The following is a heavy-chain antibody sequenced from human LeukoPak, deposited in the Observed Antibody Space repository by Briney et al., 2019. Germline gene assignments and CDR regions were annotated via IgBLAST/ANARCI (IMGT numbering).Heavy chain of an antibody. CDR3: ARGDDFGF. V-gene: IGHV1-18*01. D-gene: IGHD5-24*01. Sequence: ASVKVSCKAFGYAFNTYGIHWVREAHGQGLEWMGWISTSNGNTLYAQSLQDRLTVTTDTSATTAYMELRSLGFDDTAVYHCARGDDFGFWGQGTLVTVSS. CDR2: ISTSNGNT. CDR1: GYAFNTYG. J-gene: IGHJ4*02.